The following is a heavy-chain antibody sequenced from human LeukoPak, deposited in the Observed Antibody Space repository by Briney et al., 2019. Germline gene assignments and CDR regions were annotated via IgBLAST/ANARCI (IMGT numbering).Heavy chain of an antibody. V-gene: IGHV3-33*01. J-gene: IGHJ4*02. CDR3: ARDVSGYSYGYPLGY. CDR2: IWYDGSNK. Sequence: GGSLRLSRAASGFTFSSYGMHWVRQAPGKGLEWVAVIWYDGSNKYYADSVKGRFTISRDNSKNTLYLQMSSLRAEDTAVYYCARDVSGYSYGYPLGYWGQGTLVTVSS. D-gene: IGHD5-18*01. CDR1: GFTFSSYG.